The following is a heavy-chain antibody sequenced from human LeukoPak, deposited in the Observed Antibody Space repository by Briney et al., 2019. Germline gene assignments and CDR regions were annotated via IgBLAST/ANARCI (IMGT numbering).Heavy chain of an antibody. CDR1: GYTFTSYG. CDR3: ARDGGYYGSGNNWFDP. Sequence: GASVKVSCKASGYTFTSYGISWVRQAPGQGLEWMGWISAYNGNTNYAQKLQGRVTMTTDTSTSTAYMELRSLTSDDTAVYYCARDGGYYGSGNNWFDPWGQGTLVTVSS. CDR2: ISAYNGNT. D-gene: IGHD3-10*01. V-gene: IGHV1-18*01. J-gene: IGHJ5*02.